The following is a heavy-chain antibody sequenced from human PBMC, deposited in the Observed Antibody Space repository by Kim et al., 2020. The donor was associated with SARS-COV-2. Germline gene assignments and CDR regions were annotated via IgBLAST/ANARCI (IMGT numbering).Heavy chain of an antibody. Sequence: GWSLRLSCAASGFTFSSYSMNWVRQAPGKGLEWVSYISSSSSTIYYADSVKGRFTISRDNAKNSLYLQMNSLRDEDTAVYYCARDQSNYYYDSSGRGYFDLWGRGTLVTVSS. J-gene: IGHJ2*01. CDR2: ISSSSSTI. CDR3: ARDQSNYYYDSSGRGYFDL. V-gene: IGHV3-48*02. CDR1: GFTFSSYS. D-gene: IGHD3-22*01.